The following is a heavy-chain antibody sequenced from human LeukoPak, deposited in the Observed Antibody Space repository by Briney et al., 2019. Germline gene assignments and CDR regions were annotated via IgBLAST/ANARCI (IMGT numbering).Heavy chain of an antibody. CDR3: ARGGGLDV. CDR1: GFTFSSYW. Sequence: GGSLRLSCAASGFTFSSYWMNWARQAPGKGLEWVASINHNGNVNYYVDSVKGRFTISRDNAKSSLYLQMGNLRAEDTAVYFCARGGGLDVWGQGATVTVSS. V-gene: IGHV3-7*03. CDR2: INHNGNVN. D-gene: IGHD3-16*01. J-gene: IGHJ6*02.